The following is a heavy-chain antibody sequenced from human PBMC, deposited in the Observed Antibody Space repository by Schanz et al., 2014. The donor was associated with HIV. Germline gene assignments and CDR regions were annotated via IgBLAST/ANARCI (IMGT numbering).Heavy chain of an antibody. V-gene: IGHV1-69*06. J-gene: IGHJ5*02. CDR3: ATCLITIGCSS. CDR1: GGTFSTYS. CDR2: IIPIFGTR. D-gene: IGHD1-1*01. Sequence: QVQLVQSGAEVKKPGASVKVSCKASGGTFSTYSISWVRQAPGQGLEWMGGIIPIFGTRNYAHKFQGRVTMTADKSTRTGYMDLSNLRSDDTAVYYCATCLITIGCSSWGQGTLVTVSS.